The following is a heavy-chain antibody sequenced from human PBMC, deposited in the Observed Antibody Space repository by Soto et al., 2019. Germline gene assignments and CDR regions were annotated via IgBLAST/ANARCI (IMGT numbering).Heavy chain of an antibody. Sequence: SETLSLTCSVSGGSMSKFYWSWIRKTAGKGLEWMGRVYATGTSDYNPSLRSRIAMSVDISKKTFSLRLRSVTAADTGVYYCVRDGSKTLRDCFDPWGQGILVTSPQ. D-gene: IGHD4-17*01. J-gene: IGHJ5*02. CDR2: VYATGTS. CDR3: VRDGSKTLRDCFDP. CDR1: GGSMSKFY. V-gene: IGHV4-4*07.